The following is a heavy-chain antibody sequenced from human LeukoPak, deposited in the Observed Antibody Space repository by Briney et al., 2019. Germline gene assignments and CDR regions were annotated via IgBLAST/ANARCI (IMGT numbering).Heavy chain of an antibody. CDR3: AKRGIVIRAVIIIGFHKEAYYFDY. Sequence: GGSLRLSCVVSGITLSNYGMSWVRQAPGKGLEWVSGISERGGNTNYADSVKGRFIISRDTSKNTVYLQMNSLRVEDTAVYFCAKRGIVIRAVIIIGFHKEAYYFDYWGQGILVTVSS. CDR1: GITLSNYG. V-gene: IGHV3-23*01. D-gene: IGHD3-10*01. CDR2: ISERGGNT. J-gene: IGHJ4*02.